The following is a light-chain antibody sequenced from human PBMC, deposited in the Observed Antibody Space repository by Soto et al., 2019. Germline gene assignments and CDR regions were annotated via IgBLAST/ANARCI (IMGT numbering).Light chain of an antibody. CDR2: AAS. J-gene: IGKJ1*01. CDR3: QQSYSTKWT. CDR1: QSISSY. Sequence: DIQMTQSPSSLSASVGDRVTITCRASQSISSYLTWYQQKPGKAPKLLIYAASSLQSGVPSRFSGSGSGTDLTLTIISLQHEDFATYYCQQSYSTKWTFGQGTKVEIK. V-gene: IGKV1-39*01.